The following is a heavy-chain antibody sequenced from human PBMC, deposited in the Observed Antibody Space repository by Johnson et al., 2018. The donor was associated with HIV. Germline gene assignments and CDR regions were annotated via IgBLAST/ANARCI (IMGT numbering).Heavy chain of an antibody. CDR3: AKDSLLGYCSGGSCYDDDAFDI. V-gene: IGHV3-7*01. J-gene: IGHJ3*02. CDR2: IKQDGSEE. CDR1: GFTFSNYW. Sequence: VQLVESGGRLVQPGGSLGLSCATSGFTFSNYWMTWVRQAPGKGLEWVANIKQDGSEEYYVESVRGRFTISRDNAKNSLYLQMNSLRAEDTAVYYCAKDSLLGYCSGGSCYDDDAFDIWGQGTKVTVSS. D-gene: IGHD2-15*01.